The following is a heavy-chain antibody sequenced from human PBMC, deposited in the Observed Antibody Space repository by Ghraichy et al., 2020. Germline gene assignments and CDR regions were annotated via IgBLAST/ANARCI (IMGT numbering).Heavy chain of an antibody. V-gene: IGHV3-33*01. CDR2: IWFDGSNE. J-gene: IGHJ5*02. CDR1: GFTFSTYG. Sequence: GGSLRLSCAASGFTFSTYGMHWVRQAPGKGLEWVAIIWFDGSNEYYADSVKGRFTVSRDHSKNTLYLQMNSLRAEDTAVYYCARDSAGHWFDPWGQGTLVTVSS. CDR3: ARDSAGHWFDP.